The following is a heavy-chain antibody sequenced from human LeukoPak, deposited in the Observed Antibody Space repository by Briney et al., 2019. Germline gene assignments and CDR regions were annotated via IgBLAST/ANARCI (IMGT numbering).Heavy chain of an antibody. CDR1: GGSISSYY. J-gene: IGHJ5*02. D-gene: IGHD2-15*01. CDR2: IYNRGST. V-gene: IGHV4-59*08. Sequence: SETLSLTCTVSGGSISSYYWSWIRQPPGKGLEWIGYIYNRGSTNYNPSLKSRVTISVDTSKNQFSLKLNSVTAADTAVYYCARLGLVGFDPWGQGTLVTVSS. CDR3: ARLGLVGFDP.